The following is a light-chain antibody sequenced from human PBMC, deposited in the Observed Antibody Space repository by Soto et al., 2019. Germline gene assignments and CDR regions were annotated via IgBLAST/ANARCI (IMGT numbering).Light chain of an antibody. CDR3: QQYSNSPIT. J-gene: IGKJ5*01. V-gene: IGKV3-11*01. Sequence: EFVLTQSPATLSLSPGERATLSCRASQSVSSYLAWYQQKPGQAPRLLIYDISNRATGIPARFSGSGSGTEFTLTITSLQSEDFAVYYCQQYSNSPITFGQGTRLEIK. CDR2: DIS. CDR1: QSVSSY.